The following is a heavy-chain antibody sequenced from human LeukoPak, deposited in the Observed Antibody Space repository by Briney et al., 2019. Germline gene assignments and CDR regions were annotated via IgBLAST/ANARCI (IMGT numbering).Heavy chain of an antibody. CDR1: GFTFSSYG. Sequence: GGSLRLSYAASGFTFSSYGMHWVRQAPGKGLEWVAVISYDGSNKYYADSVNGRFTISRDNSKNTLYLQMNSLRAEDTAVYYCAKDPGYCSSTSCYALGYFDYWGQGTLVTVSS. V-gene: IGHV3-30*18. CDR3: AKDPGYCSSTSCYALGYFDY. CDR2: ISYDGSNK. D-gene: IGHD2-2*01. J-gene: IGHJ4*02.